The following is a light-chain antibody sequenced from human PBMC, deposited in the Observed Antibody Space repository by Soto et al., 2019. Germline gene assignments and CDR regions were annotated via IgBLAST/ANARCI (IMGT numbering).Light chain of an antibody. J-gene: IGKJ1*01. CDR2: VAS. CDR3: QQYDSSPKT. V-gene: IGKV3-20*01. Sequence: EIGLTQSPGTLSLSPGERATLSCRASQSVSSSYLAWYQQKPGQAPRLLIYVASSRATGIPDRFSGSGSGTDFTLTISRLEPEDFAVYYCQQYDSSPKTFGQGTKVDIK. CDR1: QSVSSSY.